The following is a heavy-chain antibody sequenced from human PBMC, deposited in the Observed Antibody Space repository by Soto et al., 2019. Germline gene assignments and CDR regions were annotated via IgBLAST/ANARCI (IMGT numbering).Heavy chain of an antibody. CDR2: IKQDGSEK. V-gene: IGHV3-7*01. J-gene: IGHJ4*02. CDR1: GFTFSSYW. D-gene: IGHD3-3*01. Sequence: GESLKISCAASGFTFSSYWMSWVRQAPGKGLEWVANIKQDGSEKYYVDSVKGRFTISRDNAKNSLYLQMNSLRAEDTAVYYCARARITIFGVVDYWGQGTLVTVSS. CDR3: ARARITIFGVVDY.